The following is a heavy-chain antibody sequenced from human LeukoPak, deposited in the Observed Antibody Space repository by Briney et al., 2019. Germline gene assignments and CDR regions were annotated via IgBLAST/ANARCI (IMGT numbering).Heavy chain of an antibody. CDR3: AKYNWNSHDAFDI. D-gene: IGHD1-1*01. V-gene: IGHV1-24*01. Sequence: ASVTVSCKVSGYTLTELSMHWVRQPPGKGLEWMGGFDPEDGETIYAQKFQGRVTMTEDTSTDTAYMELSSLRSEDTAVYYCAKYNWNSHDAFDIWGQGTMVTVSS. CDR2: FDPEDGET. CDR1: GYTLTELS. J-gene: IGHJ3*02.